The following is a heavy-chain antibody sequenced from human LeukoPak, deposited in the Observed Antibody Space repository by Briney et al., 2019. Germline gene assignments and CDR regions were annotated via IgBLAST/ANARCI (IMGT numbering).Heavy chain of an antibody. J-gene: IGHJ4*02. V-gene: IGHV3-21*01. CDR2: ISSSGTYI. CDR3: AKDRGNNGYLD. D-gene: IGHD2-8*01. Sequence: GGSLRLSCAASGFIFSSDSMNWVRQAPGKGLEWVSCISSSGTYIHYAESLKGRFTISRDISLSTLYLQMDSLRAEDTAVYYCAKDRGNNGYLDWGQGTLVTVSS. CDR1: GFIFSSDS.